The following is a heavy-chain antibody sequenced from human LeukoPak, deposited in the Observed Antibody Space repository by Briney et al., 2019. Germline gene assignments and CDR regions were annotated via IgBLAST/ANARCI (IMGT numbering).Heavy chain of an antibody. Sequence: GGSLRLSCAGSRFTFSNYGFSSYVMSWVRQAPGKGLEWVSGISGSGDYTSYADSVKGRFTISRDNSKNTLYLQMNSLRAEDTAVYYCARGASVVAGNDNAFDIWGQGTMVTVSS. J-gene: IGHJ3*02. V-gene: IGHV3-23*01. CDR3: ARGASVVAGNDNAFDI. D-gene: IGHD6-19*01. CDR1: RFTFSNYG. CDR2: ISGSGDYT.